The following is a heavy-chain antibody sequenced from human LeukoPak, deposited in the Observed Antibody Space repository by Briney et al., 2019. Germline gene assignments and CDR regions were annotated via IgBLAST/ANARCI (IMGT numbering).Heavy chain of an antibody. CDR3: ARGLGALNY. Sequence: GGSLRLSCAASGFTFSSYAMSWVRQAPGKGLEWVSSISSSSSYIYYADSVKGRFTISRDNAKNSLYLQMNSLRAEDTAVYYCARGLGALNYWGQGTLVTVSS. J-gene: IGHJ4*02. D-gene: IGHD1-26*01. V-gene: IGHV3-21*01. CDR1: GFTFSSYA. CDR2: ISSSSSYI.